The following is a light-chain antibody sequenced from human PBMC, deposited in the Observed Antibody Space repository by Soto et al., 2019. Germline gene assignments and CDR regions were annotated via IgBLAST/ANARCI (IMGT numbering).Light chain of an antibody. J-gene: IGKJ2*01. CDR2: AAS. V-gene: IGKV1-8*01. CDR3: QQYYSYPHT. Sequence: AIRMTQSPSSLSASTGDRVTITCRARQGISSYLAWYQQKPGKAPKLLIYAASTLRSGVPSRFSGSGSGTDFTLTISCLQSEDFATYFCQQYYSYPHTFGQGTKLQIK. CDR1: QGISSY.